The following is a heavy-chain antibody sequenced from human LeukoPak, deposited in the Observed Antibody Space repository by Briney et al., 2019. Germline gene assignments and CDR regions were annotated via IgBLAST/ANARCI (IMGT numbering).Heavy chain of an antibody. Sequence: SETLSLTCAVYGGSFSGYYWSWIRQPPGKGLEWIGYIYYSGSTNYNPSLKSRVTISVDTSKNRFSLKLSSVTAADTAVYYCARDGYSYGYSRKDAFDIWGQGTMVTVSS. J-gene: IGHJ3*02. CDR1: GGSFSGYY. V-gene: IGHV4-59*01. CDR3: ARDGYSYGYSRKDAFDI. CDR2: IYYSGST. D-gene: IGHD5-18*01.